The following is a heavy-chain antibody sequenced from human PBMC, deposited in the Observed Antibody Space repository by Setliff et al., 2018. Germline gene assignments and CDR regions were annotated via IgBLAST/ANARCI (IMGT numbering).Heavy chain of an antibody. CDR3: AKRGPYCSGGTCHYYFDY. V-gene: IGHV4-59*11. CDR2: IYYSGST. Sequence: KPSETLSLTCTVSGGSISSHYWSWIRQPPGKGLEWIGSIYYSGSTNYNPSLKSRVTISVDTSKNQFSLKLSSVTAADTAVYYCAKRGPYCSGGTCHYYFDYWGQGTLVTVSS. CDR1: GGSISSHY. J-gene: IGHJ4*02. D-gene: IGHD2-15*01.